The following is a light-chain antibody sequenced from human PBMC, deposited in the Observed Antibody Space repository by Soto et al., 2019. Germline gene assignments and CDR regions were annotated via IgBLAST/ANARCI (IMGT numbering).Light chain of an antibody. J-gene: IGLJ3*02. Sequence: QPELTQPPSASGTPGQRVTISCSGSSSNIGSDYVYWYQQLPGTAPKLLIYTNDQRPSGVPDRFSGSKSGTSASLAISGLRSEDEADYWCAAWDARLSAWVFGGGTKLTVL. CDR3: AAWDARLSAWV. CDR1: SSNIGSDY. CDR2: TND. V-gene: IGLV1-47*02.